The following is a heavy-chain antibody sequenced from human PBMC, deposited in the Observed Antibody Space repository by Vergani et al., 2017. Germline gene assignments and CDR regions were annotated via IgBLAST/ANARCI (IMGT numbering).Heavy chain of an antibody. CDR1: GFTFSSYS. Sequence: EVQLVESGGGLVKPGGSLRLSCAASGFTFSSYSMNWVRQAPGKGLEWVSSISSSSSYIYYADSVKGRFTISRDNAKNSLYLQMNSLRAEDTAVDYCARGGRSANNWFDPWGQGTLVTVSS. CDR2: ISSSSSYI. CDR3: ARGGRSANNWFDP. J-gene: IGHJ5*02. D-gene: IGHD2-15*01. V-gene: IGHV3-21*01.